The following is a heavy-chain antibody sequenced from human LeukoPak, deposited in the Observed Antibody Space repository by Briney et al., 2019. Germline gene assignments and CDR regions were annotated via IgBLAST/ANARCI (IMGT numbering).Heavy chain of an antibody. CDR1: GGSISASNYY. V-gene: IGHV4-39*07. CDR3: ARATAAPSSYFFDH. CDR2: IYYNGNT. J-gene: IGHJ4*02. Sequence: SETLSLTCTVSGGSISASNYYWSWIRQPPGERLEWIATIYYNGNTYYNPSLQSRVTISVDTSTNQFSLKLNSVIAADTAVYYCARATAAPSSYFFDHWGQGTLVTVSS. D-gene: IGHD6-25*01.